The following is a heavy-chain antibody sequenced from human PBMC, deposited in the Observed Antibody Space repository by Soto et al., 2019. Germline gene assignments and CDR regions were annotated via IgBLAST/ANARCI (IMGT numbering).Heavy chain of an antibody. CDR3: ARENVSIFGVIVE. CDR2: ISSSSSYI. V-gene: IGHV3-21*04. Sequence: GGSLRLSCAASGFTLSSYSMNWVRQAPGKGLEWVSSISSSSSYIYYADSVKGRFTISRDNAKNSLYLQMNSLRAEDTAIYYCARENVSIFGVIVEWGQGTLVTVSS. CDR1: GFTLSSYS. D-gene: IGHD3-3*01. J-gene: IGHJ4*02.